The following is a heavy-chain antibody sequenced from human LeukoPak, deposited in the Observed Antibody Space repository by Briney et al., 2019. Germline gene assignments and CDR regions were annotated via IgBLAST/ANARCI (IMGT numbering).Heavy chain of an antibody. J-gene: IGHJ4*02. Sequence: GGSLRLSCAASGFTFSSYAMSWVRQASGKGLEWVSAISGSGGSTYYADSVKGRFTISRDNSKNTLYLQMNSLRAEDTAVYYCAKSPWVSSWYEFDYWGQGTLVTVSS. V-gene: IGHV3-23*01. CDR3: AKSPWVSSWYEFDY. CDR2: ISGSGGST. CDR1: GFTFSSYA. D-gene: IGHD6-13*01.